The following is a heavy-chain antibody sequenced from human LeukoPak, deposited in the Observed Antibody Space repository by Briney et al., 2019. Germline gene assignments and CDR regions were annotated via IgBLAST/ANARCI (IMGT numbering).Heavy chain of an antibody. V-gene: IGHV1-18*01. CDR3: ARDSRNQSPEYYYYGMDV. D-gene: IGHD1-14*01. CDR1: GYTFTSYG. CDR2: ISAYNGNT. Sequence: GASVKLSCKASGYTFTSYGISWVRQAPGQGLEWMGWISAYNGNTNYAQKLQGRVTMTTATSTSTAYMEWRSRRSDDTALYSCARDSRNQSPEYYYYGMDVGGQGTTVTVSS. J-gene: IGHJ6*01.